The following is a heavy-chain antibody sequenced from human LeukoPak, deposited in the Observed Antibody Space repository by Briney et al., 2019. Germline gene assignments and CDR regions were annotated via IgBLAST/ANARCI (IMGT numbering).Heavy chain of an antibody. CDR2: INPNSGGT. J-gene: IGHJ4*02. CDR3: ARVGGDYYGSGSTLFDY. V-gene: IGHV1-2*02. CDR1: GYTFTGYY. Sequence: ASVKVSCKASGYTFTGYYMHWVRQAPGQGLEWMGWINPNSGGTNYAQKFQGRVTMTRDTSISTAYMELSRLRSGDTAVYCCARVGGDYYGSGSTLFDYWGQGTLVTVSS. D-gene: IGHD3-10*01.